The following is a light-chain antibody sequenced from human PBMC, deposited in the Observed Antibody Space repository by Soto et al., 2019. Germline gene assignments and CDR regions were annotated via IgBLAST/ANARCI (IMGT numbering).Light chain of an antibody. CDR2: DVS. CDR3: CSYAGSYTLV. CDR1: SSDVGAYNY. J-gene: IGLJ1*01. V-gene: IGLV2-11*01. Sequence: QSALTQPRSVSGSPGQSVTISCTGTSSDVGAYNYVSWYQQHPGKAPKLMIYDVSERPSGVPDRFSGSKSDNTASLTISGLQAEDEADYYCCSYAGSYTLVFGTGTKLTVL.